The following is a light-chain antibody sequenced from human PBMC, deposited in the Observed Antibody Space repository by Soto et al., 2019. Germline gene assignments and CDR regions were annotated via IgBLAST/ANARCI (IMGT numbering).Light chain of an antibody. Sequence: DIVMTQSPDSLAVSLGERATINCKSSQSVLYSSNNKNYLAWYQQKPGQPPKLLIYWASTRQSGVPDRFSGSGSGTDFTHTISSLQAEDVAVYYCQQCYSIPTTFGGGTRVEIK. CDR2: WAS. CDR1: QSVLYSSNNKNY. CDR3: QQCYSIPTT. V-gene: IGKV4-1*01. J-gene: IGKJ4*01.